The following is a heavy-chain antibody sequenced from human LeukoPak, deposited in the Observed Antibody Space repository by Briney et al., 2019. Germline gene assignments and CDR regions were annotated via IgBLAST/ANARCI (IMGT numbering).Heavy chain of an antibody. CDR1: GDSISSGSYY. V-gene: IGHV4-61*02. CDR3: ARGYWFYFDY. J-gene: IGHJ4*02. Sequence: SDTPSLTCTVSGDSISSGSYYWSWIRQPAGKGLEWIGRIHIRGTTNYNPSLKSRVTISADTSKNQLSLKLSSVTAADTAVYYCARGYWFYFDYWGPGTLVTVSS. D-gene: IGHD2-8*02. CDR2: IHIRGTT.